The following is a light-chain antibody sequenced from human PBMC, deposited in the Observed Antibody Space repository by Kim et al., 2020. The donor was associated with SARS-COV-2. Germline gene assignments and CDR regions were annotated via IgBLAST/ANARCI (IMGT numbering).Light chain of an antibody. CDR3: QQYGSSWT. CDR2: GAS. J-gene: IGKJ1*01. Sequence: LSPGERATLSCRASQSVSSSYLGWYQQKPGQAPRLLIYGASSRASGIPERFSGSGSGTDFTLTISRLEPEDFAVYYCQQYGSSWTFGQGTKVDIK. V-gene: IGKV3-20*01. CDR1: QSVSSSY.